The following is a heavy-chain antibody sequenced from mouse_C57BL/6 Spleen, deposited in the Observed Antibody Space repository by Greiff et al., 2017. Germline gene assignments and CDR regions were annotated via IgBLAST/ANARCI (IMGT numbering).Heavy chain of an antibody. CDR3: AREITTKNYFDY. V-gene: IGHV1-52*01. CDR2: IDPSDSET. J-gene: IGHJ2*01. CDR1: GYTFTSYW. Sequence: QVHVKQPGAELVRPGSSVKLSCKASGYTFTSYWMHWVKQRPIQGLEWIGNIDPSDSETHYNQKFKDKATLTVDKSSSTAYMQLSSLTSEDSAVYYCAREITTKNYFDYWGQGTTLTVSS. D-gene: IGHD2-4*01.